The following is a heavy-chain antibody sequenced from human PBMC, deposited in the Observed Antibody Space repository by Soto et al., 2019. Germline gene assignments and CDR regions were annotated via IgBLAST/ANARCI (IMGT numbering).Heavy chain of an antibody. Sequence: EVQLVESGGGLVQPGGSLRLSCAASGFTFSSYWMSWVRQAPGKGLEWVANIKQDGSEKYYVDSVKGGFTISRDNAKNSLYLQMNSVRAEGTAVYYCARCPPPYYDILFGWFDPWGQGTLVTVSS. D-gene: IGHD3-9*01. CDR1: GFTFSSYW. J-gene: IGHJ5*02. CDR2: IKQDGSEK. CDR3: ARCPPPYYDILFGWFDP. V-gene: IGHV3-7*01.